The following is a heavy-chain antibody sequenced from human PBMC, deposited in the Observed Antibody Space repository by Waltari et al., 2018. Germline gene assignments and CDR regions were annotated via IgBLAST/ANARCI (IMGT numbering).Heavy chain of an antibody. Sequence: EVQLLESGGGLVQPGGSLRLSCAASGFTFSSYAMRWVRQAPGKGLEWVSAISGSGGSTYYADSVKGRFTISRDNSKNTLYLQMNSLRAEDTAVYYCAKDSSSLYYYYYYGMDVWGQGTTVTVSS. CDR3: AKDSSSLYYYYYYGMDV. J-gene: IGHJ6*02. CDR2: ISGSGGST. V-gene: IGHV3-23*01. CDR1: GFTFSSYA. D-gene: IGHD6-13*01.